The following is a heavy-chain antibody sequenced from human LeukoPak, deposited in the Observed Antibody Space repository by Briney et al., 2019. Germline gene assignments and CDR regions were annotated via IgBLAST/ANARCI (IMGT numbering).Heavy chain of an antibody. J-gene: IGHJ4*02. CDR3: ARDFEDSSSFDY. CDR1: GFTFSNYA. D-gene: IGHD6-13*01. V-gene: IGHV3-30-3*01. CDR2: IAYDGSNK. Sequence: GGSLRLPCAASGFTFSNYAMHWVRQAPGKGLEWVAVIAYDGSNKYYPDSVKGRFTISRDNSKNTLYLQMNSLRGEDTAVYFCARDFEDSSSFDYWGQGTLVTVSS.